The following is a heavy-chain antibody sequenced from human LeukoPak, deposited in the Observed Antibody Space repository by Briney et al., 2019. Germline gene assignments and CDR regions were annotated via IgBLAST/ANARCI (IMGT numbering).Heavy chain of an antibody. CDR3: ARVGYYGDYALALDH. D-gene: IGHD4-17*01. CDR1: GFTVSSNY. Sequence: PGGSLRLSCTVSGFTVSSNYMSWVRQAPGKGLDWVSLLYRDGTTYYAESVKGRFTISRDSSKSTLYLQMNSLTVEDTALYYCARVGYYGDYALALDHWGQGTLVSVSS. CDR2: LYRDGTT. J-gene: IGHJ4*02. V-gene: IGHV3-53*01.